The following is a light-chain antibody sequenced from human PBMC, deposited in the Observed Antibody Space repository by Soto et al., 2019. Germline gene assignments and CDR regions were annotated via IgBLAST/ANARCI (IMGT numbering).Light chain of an antibody. CDR1: QTVSSSY. J-gene: IGKJ1*01. CDR2: GAS. V-gene: IGKV3-20*01. CDR3: QQYGSSPPS. Sequence: EIVLTQSPGTLSLSPGERATLSCRASQTVSSSYLAWYQQKPGQAPRLLISGASSRATGIPDRFSGSASGTDFTLTISRLEPEDFAVYYCQQYGSSPPSFDQGTKVEIK.